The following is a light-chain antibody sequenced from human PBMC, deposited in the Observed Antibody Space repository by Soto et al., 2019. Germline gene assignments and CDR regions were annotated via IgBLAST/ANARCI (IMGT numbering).Light chain of an antibody. V-gene: IGLV2-14*01. CDR3: SSYTSSSTVV. Sequence: QSALTQPASVSGSPGQSITISCTGTSSDVGGYNYVSWNQQHPGKAPNLMIYEVSNRPSGVSNRFSGSKSGNTASLTISGLQAEDEADYYCSSYTSSSTVVFGGGTKLTVL. CDR2: EVS. J-gene: IGLJ2*01. CDR1: SSDVGGYNY.